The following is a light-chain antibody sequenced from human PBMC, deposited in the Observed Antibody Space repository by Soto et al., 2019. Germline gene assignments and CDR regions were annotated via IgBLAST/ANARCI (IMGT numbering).Light chain of an antibody. CDR1: QSISSY. J-gene: IGKJ5*01. CDR3: QQSYSTPIT. V-gene: IGKV1-39*01. CDR2: AAS. Sequence: DIQMTQSPSSLSASVGDRFTITCRASQSISSYLNWYQQKQGKXPKXXIYAASSLQSGVPSRFSGSGSGTDFTLNISSLKPEDGATYDGQQSYSTPITFGQGTRLEI.